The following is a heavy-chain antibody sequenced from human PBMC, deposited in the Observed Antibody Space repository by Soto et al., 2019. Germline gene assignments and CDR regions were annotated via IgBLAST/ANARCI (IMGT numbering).Heavy chain of an antibody. J-gene: IGHJ6*02. D-gene: IGHD1-1*01. V-gene: IGHV4-59*01. CDR3: AREGTTVDSYYYYGMDV. Sequence: QVQLQESGPGLVKPSETLSLTCTVSGGSISTYYWNWIRQPPGKGLEWIEYIYYSGGTSYNPSLKSRVTISLDTSKHRFYLKLSSVTAADTAVYYCAREGTTVDSYYYYGMDVWGQGTTVTVSS. CDR2: IYYSGGT. CDR1: GGSISTYY.